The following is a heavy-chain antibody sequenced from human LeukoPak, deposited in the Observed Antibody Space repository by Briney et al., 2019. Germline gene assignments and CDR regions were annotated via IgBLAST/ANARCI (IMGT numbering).Heavy chain of an antibody. CDR1: GYTFTSYG. CDR3: ASSKSSGWPHYYYYMDV. CDR2: ISAYNGNT. V-gene: IGHV1-18*01. Sequence: GASVKVSCKASGYTFTSYGISWVRQAPGQGLEWMGWISAYNGNTNYAQKLQGRVTMTTDTSTSTAYMELRSLRSDDTAVYYCASSKSSGWPHYYYYMDVWGKGTTVTVSS. D-gene: IGHD6-19*01. J-gene: IGHJ6*03.